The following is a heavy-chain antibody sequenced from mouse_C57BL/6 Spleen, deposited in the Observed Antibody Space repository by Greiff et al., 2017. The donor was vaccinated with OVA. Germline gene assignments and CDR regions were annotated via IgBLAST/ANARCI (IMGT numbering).Heavy chain of an antibody. Sequence: VQLQQSGPELVKPGASVKISCKASGYTFTDYYMNWVKQSHGKSLEWIGDINPNNGGTSYNQKFKGKATLTVDKSSSTAYMELRSLTSEDSAVYYCAKIYDGYLGYFDVWGTGTTVTASS. J-gene: IGHJ1*03. CDR2: INPNNGGT. CDR1: GYTFTDYY. CDR3: AKIYDGYLGYFDV. D-gene: IGHD2-3*01. V-gene: IGHV1-26*01.